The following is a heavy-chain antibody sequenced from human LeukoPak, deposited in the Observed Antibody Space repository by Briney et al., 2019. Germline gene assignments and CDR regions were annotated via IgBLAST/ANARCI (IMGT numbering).Heavy chain of an antibody. V-gene: IGHV3-21*01. Sequence: GGSLRLSCAASGSTFSSYMMNWVRQAPGKGLEWVSSINSGSTYTYYTESVKGRFTVSRDNAKNSLFLQMNSLRAEDTAIYYCARSLTTLTYEGYWGQGTLVTVSS. CDR3: ARSLTTLTYEGY. D-gene: IGHD1-1*01. J-gene: IGHJ4*02. CDR2: INSGSTYT. CDR1: GSTFSSYM.